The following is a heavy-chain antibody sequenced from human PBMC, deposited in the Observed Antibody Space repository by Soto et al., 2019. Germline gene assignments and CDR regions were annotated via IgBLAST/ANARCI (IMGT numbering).Heavy chain of an antibody. V-gene: IGHV3-7*05. Sequence: EVQLVESGGGLAQPGGSLRLSCVGSGFTGFAFSAYWMAWVRQAPGKGLEWVANIKQDGSEIHYVDSVKGRFTISRDNAKNSLYLQMNSLSAEDTAVYYCATWFGQLGAFWGQGTLVTVSS. D-gene: IGHD3-10*01. CDR1: GFTGFAFSAYW. CDR3: ATWFGQLGAF. CDR2: IKQDGSEI. J-gene: IGHJ1*01.